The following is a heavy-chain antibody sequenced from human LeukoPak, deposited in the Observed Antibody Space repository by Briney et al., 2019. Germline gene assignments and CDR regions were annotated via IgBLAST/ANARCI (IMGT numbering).Heavy chain of an antibody. D-gene: IGHD3-3*01. V-gene: IGHV1-8*01. J-gene: IGHJ6*03. CDR3: ARGLTYYDFWSGYSPYYYYYYMDV. CDR1: GFTFTNYD. Sequence: ASVQVSCKASGFTFTNYDINWVRQATGQGLEWMGWMNPNSGNTGYAQRFQGRVTITRNTSISTAYMELSSLRSEDTAVYYCARGLTYYDFWSGYSPYYYYYYMDVWGKGTTVTVSS. CDR2: MNPNSGNT.